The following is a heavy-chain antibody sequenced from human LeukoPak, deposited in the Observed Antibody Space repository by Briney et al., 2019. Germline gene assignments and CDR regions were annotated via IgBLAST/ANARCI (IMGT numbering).Heavy chain of an antibody. CDR2: IYYSGST. Sequence: SETLSLTCTVSGDSINSYYWSWIRQPPGKGLEWIGYIYYSGSTNYNPSLKSRVTISVEKSKHQFSLKLSSVTAADTAVYFCAKTYYYDPFDYWGQGTLVTVSS. J-gene: IGHJ4*02. CDR3: AKTYYYDPFDY. V-gene: IGHV4-59*08. CDR1: GDSINSYY. D-gene: IGHD3-22*01.